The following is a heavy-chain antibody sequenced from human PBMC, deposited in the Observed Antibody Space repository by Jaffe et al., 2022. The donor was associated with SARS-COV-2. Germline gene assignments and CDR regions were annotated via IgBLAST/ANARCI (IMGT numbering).Heavy chain of an antibody. CDR3: ARRSPAYYYYGMDV. J-gene: IGHJ6*02. V-gene: IGHV3-48*02. CDR1: GFTFSSYS. Sequence: EVQLVESGGGLVQPGGSLRLSCAASGFTFSSYSMNWVRQAPGKGLEWVSYISSSSSTIYYADSVKGRFTISRDNAKNSLYLQMNSLRDEDTAVYYCARRSPAYYYYGMDVWGQGTTVTVSS. CDR2: ISSSSSTI.